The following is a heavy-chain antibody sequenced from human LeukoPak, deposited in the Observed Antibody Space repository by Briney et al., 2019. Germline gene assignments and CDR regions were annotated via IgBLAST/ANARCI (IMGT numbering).Heavy chain of an antibody. V-gene: IGHV3-48*04. D-gene: IGHD5-12*01. CDR2: ISSSGSTI. CDR1: GFTFSSYG. CDR3: ARGSGYDLGVYFDY. J-gene: IGHJ4*02. Sequence: GGTLRLSCAASGFTFSSYGMNWVRQAPGKGLEWVSYISSSGSTIYYADSVKGRFTIFRDNAKNSLYLQMNSLRAEDTAVYYCARGSGYDLGVYFDYWGQGTLVTVSS.